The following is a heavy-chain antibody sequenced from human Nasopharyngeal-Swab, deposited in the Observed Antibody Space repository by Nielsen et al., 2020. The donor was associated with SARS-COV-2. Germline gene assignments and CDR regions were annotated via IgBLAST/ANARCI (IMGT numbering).Heavy chain of an antibody. CDR3: ARVIAETIFGVVIIPNTPRDYMDV. J-gene: IGHJ6*03. CDR1: GFTFSSYA. CDR2: ISYDGSNK. Sequence: GESLKISCAASGFTFSSYALHWVRQAPGKGLEWVAVISYDGSNKYYADSVKGRFTISRDNSKNTLYLQMNSLRAEDTAVYYCARVIAETIFGVVIIPNTPRDYMDVWGKGTTVTVSS. D-gene: IGHD3-3*01. V-gene: IGHV3-30-3*01.